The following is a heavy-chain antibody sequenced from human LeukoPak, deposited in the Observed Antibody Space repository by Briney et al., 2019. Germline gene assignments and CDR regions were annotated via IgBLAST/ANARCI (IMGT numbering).Heavy chain of an antibody. CDR2: IYHSGST. D-gene: IGHD6-6*01. J-gene: IGHJ4*02. CDR3: ARDQRTYSSSSTFDY. V-gene: IGHV4-30-2*01. CDR1: GGSISSGGYY. Sequence: SQTLSLTCTVSGGSISSGGYYWSWIRQPPGKDLEWIGYIYHSGSTYYNPSLKSRVTISVDRSKNQFSLKLSSVTAADTAVYYCARDQRTYSSSSTFDYWGQGTLVTVSS.